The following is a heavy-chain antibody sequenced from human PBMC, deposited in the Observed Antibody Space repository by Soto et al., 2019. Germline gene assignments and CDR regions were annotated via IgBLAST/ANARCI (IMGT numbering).Heavy chain of an antibody. V-gene: IGHV1-18*01. CDR1: GYTFTKYG. CDR2: ISGSSGNA. D-gene: IGHD3-16*01. Sequence: QVQLVQSGAEVKNPGASVKVSCKTSGYTFTKYGVGWVRQAPGQGLEWMGWISGSSGNANYAEKVQGRITLTTDTPTSTAYIERRSLRSDDTSVYYCAREMAGLGGEYDYWGQGTLVTVSS. CDR3: AREMAGLGGEYDY. J-gene: IGHJ4*02.